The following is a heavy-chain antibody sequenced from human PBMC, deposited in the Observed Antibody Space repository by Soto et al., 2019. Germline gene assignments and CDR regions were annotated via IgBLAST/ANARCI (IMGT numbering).Heavy chain of an antibody. V-gene: IGHV4-31*03. CDR2: LYYSGIT. J-gene: IGHJ4*02. CDR3: ARWPQLEPRFDY. Sequence: QVQLQESGPGLVKPSQTLSLTCTVSSGSISSGGYYWSWIRQHPGKGLEWIGYLYYSGITYYNPSLQRRVTISVDTSKNQFSLKLSSVTAADTAVYYCARWPQLEPRFDYWGQGTLVTVSS. D-gene: IGHD1-1*01. CDR1: SGSISSGGYY.